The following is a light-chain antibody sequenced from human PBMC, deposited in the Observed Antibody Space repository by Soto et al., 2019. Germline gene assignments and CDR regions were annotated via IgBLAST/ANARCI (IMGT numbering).Light chain of an antibody. J-gene: IGLJ1*01. CDR1: SGDIGSYNR. V-gene: IGLV2-14*01. Sequence: QSVLAQPASVSGSPGQSITISCTGTSGDIGSYNRVSWYQQHPGKAPKLIIYEVTDRPSGVSNRLSGSKSGNTASLTISGLQAEDEAEYYCSSYTNITTRACVFGTGTKVTVL. CDR3: SSYTNITTRACV. CDR2: EVT.